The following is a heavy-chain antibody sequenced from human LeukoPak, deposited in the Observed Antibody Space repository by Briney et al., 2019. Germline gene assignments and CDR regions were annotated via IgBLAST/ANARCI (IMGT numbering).Heavy chain of an antibody. Sequence: GGSLRLSCAASGFTFSNYGMHWVRQAPGKGLEWVTVISYDGTNKYYADPVKGRFTISRDNSKNTLYLQMNSLRAEDTAVYYCAKDYSRPYWGQGTLVTVSS. CDR1: GFTFSNYG. J-gene: IGHJ4*02. CDR3: AKDYSRPY. V-gene: IGHV3-30*18. CDR2: ISYDGTNK. D-gene: IGHD2-15*01.